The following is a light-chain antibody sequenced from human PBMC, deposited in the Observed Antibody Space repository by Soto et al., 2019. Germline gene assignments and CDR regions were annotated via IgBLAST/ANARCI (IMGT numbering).Light chain of an antibody. V-gene: IGKV3-20*01. CDR1: QSVSSSH. J-gene: IGKJ4*01. CDR3: QQYGSSPLT. CDR2: GAS. Sequence: EVVLTQSPGTLSLSPGERATLSCRASQSVSSSHLAWYQQKPGQAPGLLIFGASHRATGIPDRFSGSGSGTDFTLTITRLEPEDFAVYYCQQYGSSPLTFGGGTKVEIK.